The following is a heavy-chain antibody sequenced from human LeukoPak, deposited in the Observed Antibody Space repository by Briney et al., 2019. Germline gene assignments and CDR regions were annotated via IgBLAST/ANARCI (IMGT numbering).Heavy chain of an antibody. Sequence: PSETLSLTCAVYGDSFSGYYWSWIRQPPGKGLEWIGEINHSGSTNYNPSLKSRVTISVDTSKNQFSLKLSSVTAADTAVYYCAIGVYYGSGNYYNVWNYWGQGTLVTVSS. CDR3: AIGVYYGSGNYYNVWNY. CDR2: INHSGST. V-gene: IGHV4-34*01. CDR1: GDSFSGYY. J-gene: IGHJ4*02. D-gene: IGHD3-10*01.